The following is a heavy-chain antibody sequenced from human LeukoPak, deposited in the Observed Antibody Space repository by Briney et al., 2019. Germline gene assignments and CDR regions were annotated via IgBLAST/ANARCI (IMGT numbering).Heavy chain of an antibody. J-gene: IGHJ4*02. V-gene: IGHV3-7*01. CDR3: ARHLSGVTGYTYGRGIDY. D-gene: IGHD5-18*01. CDR2: IKEDGSEK. CDR1: GFTFSSYG. Sequence: GGSLRLSCAASGFTFSSYGMHWVRQAPGKGLEWVANIKEDGSEKYYVDSVKGRFTISRDNAKTSLYLLMNSLRAEDTAVYSCARHLSGVTGYTYGRGIDYWGQGTLVTVSS.